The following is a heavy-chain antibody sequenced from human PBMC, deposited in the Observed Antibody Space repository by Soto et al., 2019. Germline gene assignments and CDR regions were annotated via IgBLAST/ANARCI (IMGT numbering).Heavy chain of an antibody. V-gene: IGHV3-11*01. D-gene: IGHD4-17*01. CDR2: MSSSGSTI. CDR3: ASPTVTPHYGMDV. Sequence: PGGSLRLSCAASGFTFSDYYMSWIRQAPGKGLEWVSYMSSSGSTIYYADSVKGRFTISRDNAKNSLYLQMNSLRAEDTAVYYCASPTVTPHYGMDVWGQGTTVTVSS. CDR1: GFTFSDYY. J-gene: IGHJ6*02.